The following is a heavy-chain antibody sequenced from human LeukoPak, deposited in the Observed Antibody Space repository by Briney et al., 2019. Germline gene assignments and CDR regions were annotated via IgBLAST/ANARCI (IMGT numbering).Heavy chain of an antibody. J-gene: IGHJ6*03. V-gene: IGHV1-8*01. Sequence: GASVKVSCKASGYTFTSYDINWVRQATGQGLEWMAWMNPNSGNTGYAQKFQGRVTMTRNTSISTAYMELSSLRSEDTAVYYCARSQWELRISYYYYYMDVWGKGTTVTVSS. CDR3: ARSQWELRISYYYYYMDV. CDR1: GYTFTSYD. D-gene: IGHD1-26*01. CDR2: MNPNSGNT.